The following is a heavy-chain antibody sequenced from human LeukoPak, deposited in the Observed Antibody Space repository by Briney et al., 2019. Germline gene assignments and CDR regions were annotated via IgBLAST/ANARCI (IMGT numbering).Heavy chain of an antibody. CDR1: GYTFTSYG. D-gene: IGHD2-21*01. J-gene: IGHJ4*02. CDR3: ARKWACGGDCYSFDY. CDR2: ISAYNGNT. Sequence: VASVKVSCKASGYTFTSYGISWVRQAPGQGLEWMGWISAYNGNTNYAQKLQGRVTMTTDTSTSTAYMELRSLRSDDTAVYYCARKWACGGDCYSFDYWGQGTLVTVSS. V-gene: IGHV1-18*01.